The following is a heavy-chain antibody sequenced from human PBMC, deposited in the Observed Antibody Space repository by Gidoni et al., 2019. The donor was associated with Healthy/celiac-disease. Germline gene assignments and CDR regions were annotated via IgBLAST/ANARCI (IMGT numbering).Heavy chain of an antibody. CDR1: GGAFSSYS. D-gene: IGHD1-26*01. CDR2: IIPIRGIA. CDR3: ARGRIVGATYDAFDI. J-gene: IGHJ3*02. Sequence: QVQLGRSGAEVKKPGSSVKVSCKASGGAFSSYSIRWVRQAPGQGLEGLGRIIPIRGIANYAQKFQGRVTITADKSTSTAYMELSSLRAEDTAVYYCARGRIVGATYDAFDIWGQGTMVTVSS. V-gene: IGHV1-69*02.